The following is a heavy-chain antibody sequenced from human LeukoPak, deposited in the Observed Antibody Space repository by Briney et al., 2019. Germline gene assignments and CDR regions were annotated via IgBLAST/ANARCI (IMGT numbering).Heavy chain of an antibody. D-gene: IGHD3-22*01. J-gene: IGHJ4*02. CDR3: AASSGSGNYAYYFDY. V-gene: IGHV3-23*01. CDR2: ISGSGGST. Sequence: GGSLRLSCAASGFTFSSYAMSWVRQAPGKGLEWVSAISGSGGSTYYADSVKGRFTISRDIGKNSLYLQMNSLRAEDTAVYYCAASSGSGNYAYYFDYWGQGTLVTVSS. CDR1: GFTFSSYA.